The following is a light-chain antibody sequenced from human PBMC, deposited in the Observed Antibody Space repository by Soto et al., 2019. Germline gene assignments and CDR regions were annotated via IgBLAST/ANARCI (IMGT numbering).Light chain of an antibody. CDR2: EGN. CDR1: SSDIGTYNL. V-gene: IGLV2-23*01. Sequence: QSVLTQPASVSGSPGQSITISCTGSSSDIGTYNLVSWYQQYPGNAPKLIIYEGNQRPSGVSSRFSGSKSGNTASLTISGLQAEDEADYYCCAYTGSVVFGGGTKLTVL. CDR3: CAYTGSVV. J-gene: IGLJ2*01.